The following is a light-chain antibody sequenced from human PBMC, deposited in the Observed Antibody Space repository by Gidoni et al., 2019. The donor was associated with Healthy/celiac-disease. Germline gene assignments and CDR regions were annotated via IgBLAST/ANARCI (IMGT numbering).Light chain of an antibody. Sequence: IQMTQPPSTLSASVGDRVTITCRASQSTSSWLAWYQQKPGKAPKLLIYMASSLESGVPSRFSGSGSGTEFTLTISSLQPDDFATYYCQQYNSYSRTFGQGTKVEIK. J-gene: IGKJ1*01. CDR1: QSTSSW. CDR2: MAS. V-gene: IGKV1-5*03. CDR3: QQYNSYSRT.